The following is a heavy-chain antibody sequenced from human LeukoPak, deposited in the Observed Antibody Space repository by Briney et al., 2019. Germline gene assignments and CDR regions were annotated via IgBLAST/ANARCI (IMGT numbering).Heavy chain of an antibody. CDR1: GGTFSSYA. Sequence: ASVKVSCKASGGTFSSYAISWVRQAPGQGLEWMGGIIPIFGTANYAQKFQGRVTITADESTSTAYMELSSLRSEDTAVYYCARDPNSGSYFFFDYWGQGTLVTVSS. J-gene: IGHJ4*02. V-gene: IGHV1-69*13. CDR2: IIPIFGTA. CDR3: ARDPNSGSYFFFDY. D-gene: IGHD1-26*01.